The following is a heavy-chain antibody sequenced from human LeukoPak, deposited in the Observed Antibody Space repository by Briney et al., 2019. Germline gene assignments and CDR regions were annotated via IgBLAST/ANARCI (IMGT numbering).Heavy chain of an antibody. J-gene: IGHJ4*02. V-gene: IGHV4-34*01. CDR3: ARGASHLGATRIMCY. CDR2: INHSGST. CDR1: GGSFSGYY. D-gene: IGHD1-26*01. Sequence: SETLSLTCAVYGGSFSGYYWSWIRQPPGKGLEWIGEINHSGSTNYNPSLKSRVTISVDTSKNQFSLKLSSVTAADTAVYYCARGASHLGATRIMCYWGQGTLVTVSS.